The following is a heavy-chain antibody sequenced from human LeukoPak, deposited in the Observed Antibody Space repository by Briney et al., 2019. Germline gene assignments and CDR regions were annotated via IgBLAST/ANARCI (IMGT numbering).Heavy chain of an antibody. CDR2: ISGSGSYT. D-gene: IGHD3-3*01. CDR1: GFTVSDYS. Sequence: GGSLRLSCAASGFTVSDYSMAWVRQAPGKGLEWVSAISGSGSYTDYADSVKGRFTISRDNSKNTLYLQIDSLRAEDTAVYYCAKTDRTGALGRFRMRSDAFDVWGQGTMVTVSS. CDR3: AKTDRTGALGRFRMRSDAFDV. V-gene: IGHV3-23*01. J-gene: IGHJ3*01.